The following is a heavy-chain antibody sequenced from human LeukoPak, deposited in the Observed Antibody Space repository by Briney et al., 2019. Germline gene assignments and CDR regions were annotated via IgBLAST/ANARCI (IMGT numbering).Heavy chain of an antibody. CDR2: INPNSGGT. J-gene: IGHJ6*02. V-gene: IGHV1-2*04. CDR3: ARARRRTTVIFVGAGIGGMDV. D-gene: IGHD4-17*01. Sequence: ASVKVSCKASGYTFTSYGISWVRQAPGQGLEWMGWINPNSGGTNYAQKLQGWVTMTRDTSISTAYMELSRLRSDDTAVYYCARARRRTTVIFVGAGIGGMDVWGQGTTVTVSS. CDR1: GYTFTSYG.